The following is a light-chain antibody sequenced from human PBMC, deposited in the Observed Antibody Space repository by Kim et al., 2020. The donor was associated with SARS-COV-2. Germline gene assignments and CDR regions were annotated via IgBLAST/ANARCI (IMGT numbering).Light chain of an antibody. Sequence: GQRGTICWSGSRSNIGIKTVSWYQQLPGTAPKLLIYNTDQRPSGVPDRFSGSKSGTSASLAISGLQSEDEADYYCASWDDSLNGVLFGGGTQLTVL. J-gene: IGLJ2*01. CDR3: ASWDDSLNGVL. V-gene: IGLV1-44*01. CDR2: NTD. CDR1: RSNIGIKT.